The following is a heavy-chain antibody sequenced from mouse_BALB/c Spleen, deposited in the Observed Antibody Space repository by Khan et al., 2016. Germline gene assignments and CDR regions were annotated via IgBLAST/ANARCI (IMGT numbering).Heavy chain of an antibody. Sequence: EMELVESGGGLVQPGGSLRLSCATSGFTFTDYYMSWVRQPPGKALEWLGFIRNKANGYTTEYSASVKGRFTISRDNSQSILYLQMNTLRAEDSATYYCARDKDYGNYVYAMDYWGQGTSVTVSS. D-gene: IGHD2-1*01. CDR2: IRNKANGYTT. V-gene: IGHV7-3*02. J-gene: IGHJ4*01. CDR3: ARDKDYGNYVYAMDY. CDR1: GFTFTDYY.